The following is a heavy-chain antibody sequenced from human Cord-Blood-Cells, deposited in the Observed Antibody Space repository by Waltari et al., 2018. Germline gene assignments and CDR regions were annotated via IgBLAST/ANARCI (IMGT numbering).Heavy chain of an antibody. J-gene: IGHJ4*02. Sequence: QVQLVQSGAEVKKPGSSVKVSCKASGGTFSSYAISWVRQVPGQGLELMGGSSPIFGTANYAQKFQGRVTITADESTSTAYMELSSLRSEDTAVYYCAGAGVIAARTLFDYWGQGTLVTVSS. V-gene: IGHV1-69*01. CDR2: SSPIFGTA. CDR1: GGTFSSYA. CDR3: AGAGVIAARTLFDY. D-gene: IGHD6-6*01.